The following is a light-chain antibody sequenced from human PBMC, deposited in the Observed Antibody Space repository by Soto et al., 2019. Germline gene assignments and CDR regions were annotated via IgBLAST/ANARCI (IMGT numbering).Light chain of an antibody. J-gene: IGKJ1*01. CDR1: QGISNY. CDR3: QKYNSALTGT. CDR2: AAS. Sequence: DIQLTQSPTSLSASVAARVTLNCRSSQGISNYLAWYQQQPGKVPQLLIYAASTLQSGVPPRFSGSGSWTDFTLTISSLQHADVATYYCQKYNSALTGTVGQGTKVDIK. V-gene: IGKV1-27*01.